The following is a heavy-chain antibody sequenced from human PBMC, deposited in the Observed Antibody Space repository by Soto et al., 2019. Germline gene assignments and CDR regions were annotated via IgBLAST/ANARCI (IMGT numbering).Heavy chain of an antibody. Sequence: QVQLVESGGGVVQPGRSLRLSCAASGFTFSSYAMHWVRQAPGKGLEWVAVISYDGSNKYYADSVKGRFTISRDNSKNTLYLKINSMRAEDTAVYYCARDRSCYDSSGYYLGPSAFDIWGQGTMVTVSS. V-gene: IGHV3-30-3*01. CDR3: ARDRSCYDSSGYYLGPSAFDI. CDR2: ISYDGSNK. J-gene: IGHJ3*02. D-gene: IGHD3-22*01. CDR1: GFTFSSYA.